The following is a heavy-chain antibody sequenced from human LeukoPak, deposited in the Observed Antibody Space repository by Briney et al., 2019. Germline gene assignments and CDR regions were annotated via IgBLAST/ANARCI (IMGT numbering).Heavy chain of an antibody. Sequence: PGGSLRLSCAASGFTFDDYAMHWVRQAPGKGLEWVSGISWNSGSIGYADSVKGRFTISRDNAKNTLYLQMNTLRADDTAVYYCAKDHGSSDWYYFDYWGQGTLVTVSS. D-gene: IGHD6-13*01. CDR3: AKDHGSSDWYYFDY. CDR2: ISWNSGSI. CDR1: GFTFDDYA. J-gene: IGHJ4*02. V-gene: IGHV3-9*01.